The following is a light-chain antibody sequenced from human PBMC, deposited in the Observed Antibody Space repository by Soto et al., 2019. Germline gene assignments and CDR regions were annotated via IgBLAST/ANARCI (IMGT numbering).Light chain of an antibody. CDR1: SSNIGNNY. CDR3: AAWDDSLGVI. V-gene: IGLV1-47*01. J-gene: IGLJ2*01. Sequence: QSVLTQPPSASGTPGQRVTISCSGSSSNIGNNYVHWYQQLPGAAPKLVIYRDHQRPSGVPDRFSGSKSGATASLAISGLRSEDEADYYCAAWDDSLGVIFGGGTKVTVL. CDR2: RDH.